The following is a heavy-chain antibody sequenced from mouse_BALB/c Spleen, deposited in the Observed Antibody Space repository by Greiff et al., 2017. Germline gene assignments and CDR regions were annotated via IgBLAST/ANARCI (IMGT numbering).Heavy chain of an antibody. V-gene: IGHV5-9*03. CDR2: ISSGGGNT. CDR1: GFTFSSYT. J-gene: IGHJ1*01. CDR3: ARSEPHWYFDV. Sequence: EVKLMESGGGLVKPGGSLKLSCAASGFTFSSYTMSWVRQTPEKRLEWVATISSGGGNTYYPDSVKGRFTISRDNAKNNLYLQMSSLRSEDTALYYCARSEPHWYFDVWGAGTTVTVSS.